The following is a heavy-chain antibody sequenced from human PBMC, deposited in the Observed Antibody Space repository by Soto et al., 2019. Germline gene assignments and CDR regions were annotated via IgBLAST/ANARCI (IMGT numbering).Heavy chain of an antibody. Sequence: SETLSLTCAVYGGSFSGYYWSWIRQPPGKGLEWIGEINHSGSTNYNPSLKSRVTISVDTSKNQFSLKLSSVTAADTAVYYCARYLGRSSSSRYYYYMDVWGKGTTVTVSS. CDR1: GGSFSGYY. V-gene: IGHV4-34*01. D-gene: IGHD6-13*01. CDR2: INHSGST. J-gene: IGHJ6*03. CDR3: ARYLGRSSSSRYYYYMDV.